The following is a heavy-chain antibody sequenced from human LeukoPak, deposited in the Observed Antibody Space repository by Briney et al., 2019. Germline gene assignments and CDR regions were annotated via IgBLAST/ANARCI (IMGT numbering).Heavy chain of an antibody. CDR2: ISSSSSTI. CDR1: GFTFSDYY. CDR3: ARDPNYYDSSGYYRFDY. D-gene: IGHD3-22*01. Sequence: GGSLRLSCAASGFTFSDYYMSWIRQAPGKGLEWVSYISSSSSTIYYADSVKGRFTISRDNAKNSLYLQMNSLRAEDTAVYYCARDPNYYDSSGYYRFDYWGQGTLVTVSS. V-gene: IGHV3-11*04. J-gene: IGHJ4*02.